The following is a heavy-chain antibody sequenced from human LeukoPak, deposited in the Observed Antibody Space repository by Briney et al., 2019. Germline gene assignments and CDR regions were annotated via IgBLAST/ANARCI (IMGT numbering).Heavy chain of an antibody. J-gene: IGHJ3*02. CDR2: ISANGVST. D-gene: IGHD2-21*01. CDR1: GSTFNNYA. CDR3: ARERQDTILHSGAFDI. V-gene: IGHV3-23*01. Sequence: GGSLRLSCAASGSTFNNYAMSWVRQAPGKGLEWVSTISANGVSTYYADSVKGRFTISRDNSKNTLYLQMNSLRAEDTAVYFCARERQDTILHSGAFDIWGQGTMVTVSS.